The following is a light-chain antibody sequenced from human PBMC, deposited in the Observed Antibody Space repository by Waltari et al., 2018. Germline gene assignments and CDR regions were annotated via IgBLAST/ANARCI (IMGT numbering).Light chain of an antibody. CDR3: QQYIAYPLT. V-gene: IGKV1-5*03. Sequence: DIQMTQSPSTLSASVGDRVTITCRVSQNINKWLAWYQQKPGKAPNHLIYSASTLESGVPSRFSGSGFGTEFTLTISSLQPDDFATYYCQQYIAYPLTFGAGTNVEI. CDR1: QNINKW. J-gene: IGKJ4*01. CDR2: SAS.